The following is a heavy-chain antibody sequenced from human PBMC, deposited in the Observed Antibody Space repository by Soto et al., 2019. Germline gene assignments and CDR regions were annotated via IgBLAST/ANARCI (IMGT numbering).Heavy chain of an antibody. CDR2: IKSKTDGGTT. CDR1: GFTFSNAW. V-gene: IGHV3-15*01. J-gene: IGHJ4*02. Sequence: GGSLRLSCAASGFTFSNAWMSWVRQAPGKGLEWVGRIKSKTDGGTTDYAAPVKGRFTISRDDSKNTLYLQMNSLKTEDTAVNYCTTHLSWWLPSSFVDYWGQGTLVTVSS. CDR3: TTHLSWWLPSSFVDY. D-gene: IGHD2-15*01.